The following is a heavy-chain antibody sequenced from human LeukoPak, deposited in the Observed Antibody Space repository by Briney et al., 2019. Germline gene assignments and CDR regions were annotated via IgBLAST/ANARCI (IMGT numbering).Heavy chain of an antibody. D-gene: IGHD4-17*01. CDR1: GFTFSSYA. V-gene: IGHV3-21*01. CDR3: ARGIGTVTTDY. Sequence: GGSLRLSCAASGFTFSSYAMSWVRQAPGKGLEWVSSISSSSSYIYYADSVKGRFTISRDNAKNSLYLQMNSLRAEDTAVYYCARGIGTVTTDYWGQGTLVTVSS. J-gene: IGHJ4*02. CDR2: ISSSSSYI.